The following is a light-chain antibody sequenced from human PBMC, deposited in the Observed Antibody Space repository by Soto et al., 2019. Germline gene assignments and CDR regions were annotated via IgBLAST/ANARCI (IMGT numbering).Light chain of an antibody. CDR3: QQYNYWPPWT. CDR2: DAS. V-gene: IGKV3-15*01. CDR1: QSASNN. J-gene: IGKJ1*01. Sequence: ILMTQSPATLSVSPGERATLSCRASQSASNNLAWYQQKPGQAPRLLIYDASTRATGIPARFSGSGSGTEFTLTTSGLQSEDFAVYYCQQYNYWPPWTFGQGTKVEIK.